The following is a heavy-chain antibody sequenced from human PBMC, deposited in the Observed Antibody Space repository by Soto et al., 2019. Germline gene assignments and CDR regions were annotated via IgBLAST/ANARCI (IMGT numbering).Heavy chain of an antibody. CDR2: ISVDNGDT. V-gene: IGHV1-18*01. J-gene: IGHJ4*02. D-gene: IGHD2-2*01. CDR3: ARVQSLGYCRSASCYDVFDH. CDR1: GYTFNSAG. Sequence: QVHLVQSGPEVKEPGASVRVSCKASGYTFNSAGLAWVRQAPGQGLEWMGWISVDNGDTKYAQKFQGRVPMTTDTSTPTAYMDLRGLKSDDTAVFYCARVQSLGYCRSASCYDVFDHWGQGTLVTVSS.